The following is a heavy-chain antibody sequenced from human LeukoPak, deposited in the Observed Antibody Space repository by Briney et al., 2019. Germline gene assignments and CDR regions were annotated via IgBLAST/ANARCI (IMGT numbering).Heavy chain of an antibody. CDR2: IRQDGSET. CDR3: ARVGAAEYYYYYMDV. V-gene: IGHV3-7*01. Sequence: GGSLRLSCAASGFPFSSYWMTWVRQAPGTGLEWVANIRQDGSETYYMDSLKGRFIVSRDNAKNSLYLQINSLRAGDTAVYYCARVGAAEYYYYYMDVWGKGTTVTVSS. J-gene: IGHJ6*03. CDR1: GFPFSSYW. D-gene: IGHD2-15*01.